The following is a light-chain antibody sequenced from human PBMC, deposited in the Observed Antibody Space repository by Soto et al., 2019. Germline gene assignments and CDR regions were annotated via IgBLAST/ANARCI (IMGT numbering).Light chain of an antibody. CDR3: QKYDSAPWT. V-gene: IGKV1-27*01. CDR1: QGISNY. J-gene: IGKJ1*01. CDR2: AAS. Sequence: DIQMTQSPSSLSASVRDRVTITCRASQGISNYLAWYQQKPGKVPKLLIYAASTLQSGVPSRFSGSGSGTEFPLTIRRLQPEDVANYYCQKYDSAPWTFGQGTKVEIK.